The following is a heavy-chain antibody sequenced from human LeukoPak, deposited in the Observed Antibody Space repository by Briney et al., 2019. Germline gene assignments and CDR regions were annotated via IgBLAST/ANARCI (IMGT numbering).Heavy chain of an antibody. CDR1: GFTFSSCS. J-gene: IGHJ4*02. CDR2: ITGSGSST. V-gene: IGHV3-48*04. D-gene: IGHD6-19*01. CDR3: ARGVGSVAGTTNY. Sequence: LPGGSLRLSCVASGFTFSSCSMNWVRQAPGKGLEWVSYITGSGSSTDYAPSVKGRFIISRDNAKDSLLLQMSSLRVEDAAVYYCARGVGSVAGTTNYWGQGILVTVSS.